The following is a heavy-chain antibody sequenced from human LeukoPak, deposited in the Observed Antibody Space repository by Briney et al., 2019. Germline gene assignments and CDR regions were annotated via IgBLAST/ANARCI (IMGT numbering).Heavy chain of an antibody. CDR3: ARDYSSGWPNFDY. J-gene: IGHJ4*02. Sequence: ASVKVSCKTSGYTFSNYGISWVRQAPGQGLEWMGWITAYNGNRLYAQRFQGRITLTTDTSTSTAYMELRSLGSDDTAVYYCARDYSSGWPNFDYWGQGTLVTVSS. V-gene: IGHV1-18*01. CDR1: GYTFSNYG. CDR2: ITAYNGNR. D-gene: IGHD6-19*01.